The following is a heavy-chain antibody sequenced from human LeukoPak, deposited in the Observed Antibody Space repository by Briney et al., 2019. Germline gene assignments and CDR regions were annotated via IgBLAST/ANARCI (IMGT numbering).Heavy chain of an antibody. Sequence: PGGSLRLSCAASGFTFSSYWMSWVRQAPGKGLEWVSAISGSGSSTYSADSVKGRFTISRDNSKNTLYLQVNSLRAEDTAVYYCAKIPSGGPYYFDYWGQGTLVTVSS. V-gene: IGHV3-23*01. CDR2: ISGSGSST. D-gene: IGHD3-16*01. J-gene: IGHJ4*02. CDR1: GFTFSSYW. CDR3: AKIPSGGPYYFDY.